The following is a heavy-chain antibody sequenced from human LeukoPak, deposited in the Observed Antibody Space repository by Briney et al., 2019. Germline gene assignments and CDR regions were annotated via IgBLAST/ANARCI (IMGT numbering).Heavy chain of an antibody. V-gene: IGHV3-23*01. CDR2: ISGSGGST. Sequence: GGSLRLSCAASGFTVSRNYMMWVRQAPGKGLEWVSAISGSGGSTYYADSVKGRFTISRDNSKNTLYLQMNSLRAEDTAVYYCAKDSQNIVVVPAAVVSAFDIWGQGTMVTVSS. D-gene: IGHD2-2*01. CDR3: AKDSQNIVVVPAAVVSAFDI. CDR1: GFTVSRNY. J-gene: IGHJ3*02.